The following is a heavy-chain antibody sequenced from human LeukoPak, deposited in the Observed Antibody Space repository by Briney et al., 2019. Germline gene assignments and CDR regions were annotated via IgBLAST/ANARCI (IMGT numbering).Heavy chain of an antibody. CDR1: GYTFTGYY. Sequence: ASVKVSCKASGYTFTGYYMHWVRQAPGQGLEWMGWINPNSGGTNYAQKFQGRVTMTRDMSTSTVYMELSSLRSEDTAVYYCARGDAEEISLQVDYWGQGTLVTVSS. D-gene: IGHD1-1*01. J-gene: IGHJ4*02. CDR2: INPNSGGT. CDR3: ARGDAEEISLQVDY. V-gene: IGHV1-2*02.